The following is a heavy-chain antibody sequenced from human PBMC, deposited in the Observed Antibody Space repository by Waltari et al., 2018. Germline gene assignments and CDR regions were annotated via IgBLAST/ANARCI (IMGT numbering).Heavy chain of an antibody. CDR2: ITWSSSGI. D-gene: IGHD3-16*01. V-gene: IGHV3-9*01. J-gene: IGHJ4*02. CDR3: AKDAALLGGGYYFDH. Sequence: EVQLVESGGGLVQPGKSLRLCCVASGFKFDIHALFWVRHRPGRGLEWVSGITWSSSGIVYEDSVKGRFTISRDNAKNSVYLEINSLRPEDTALYYCAKDAALLGGGYYFDHWGQGTPVTVSS. CDR1: GFKFDIHA.